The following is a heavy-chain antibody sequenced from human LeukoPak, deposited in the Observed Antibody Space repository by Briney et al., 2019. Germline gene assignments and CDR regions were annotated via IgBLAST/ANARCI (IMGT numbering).Heavy chain of an antibody. J-gene: IGHJ4*02. Sequence: SETLSLTCAVYGGSFSGYYWSWIRQPPGNGLEWIGEINHSGSTNYNPSLKSRATISVDTSKNQFSLKLSSVTATDTALYYCARSRDGYHPLDYWGQGTLVTVSS. CDR2: INHSGST. CDR3: ARSRDGYHPLDY. V-gene: IGHV4-34*01. CDR1: GGSFSGYY. D-gene: IGHD5-24*01.